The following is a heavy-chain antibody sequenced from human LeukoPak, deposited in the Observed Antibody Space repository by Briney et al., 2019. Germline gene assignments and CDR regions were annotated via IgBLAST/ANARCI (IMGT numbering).Heavy chain of an antibody. CDR2: ISDTGATT. V-gene: IGHV3-23*01. CDR3: AKDTSIGRYCTNGVCSPFDY. CDR1: GFTFSSYA. Sequence: GGSLRLSCAASGFTFSSYAMSWVRQAPGKGLEWVSAISDTGATTYDADSVKGRFTISRDNSRSTLYLQMNSLRAEDTALYYCAKDTSIGRYCTNGVCSPFDYWGQGTLVTVSS. J-gene: IGHJ4*02. D-gene: IGHD2-8*01.